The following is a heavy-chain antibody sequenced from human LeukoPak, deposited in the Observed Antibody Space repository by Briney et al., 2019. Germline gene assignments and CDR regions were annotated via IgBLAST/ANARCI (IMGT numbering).Heavy chain of an antibody. V-gene: IGHV3-49*04. CDR2: IRNKAYGGTP. CDR1: GLTFGDYA. D-gene: IGHD5-24*01. CDR3: TSTNPVHSWFDP. Sequence: GGSLRLSCTASGLTFGDYAMTWVRQAPGKGLKWVGFIRNKAYGGTPESAASVKGRFTISRDDSKSIAYLQMNSLKTHDTAVYYGTSTNPVHSWFDPWGQGTLDTVSS. J-gene: IGHJ5*02.